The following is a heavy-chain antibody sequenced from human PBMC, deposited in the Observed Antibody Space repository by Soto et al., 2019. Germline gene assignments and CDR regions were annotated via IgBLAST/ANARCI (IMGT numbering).Heavy chain of an antibody. CDR1: GFTFSSYG. V-gene: IGHV3-33*01. D-gene: IGHD2-2*01. CDR3: ASFRYCISTSCRPGFVDY. J-gene: IGHJ4*02. CDR2: IWYDGSNK. Sequence: QVQLVESGGGVVQPGRSLRLSCAASGFTFSSYGMQWVRQAPGKGLEWVAVIWYDGSNKYYADSVKGRFTNSRDNSKNTLYLQMNSLRAEDTAVYYCASFRYCISTSCRPGFVDYWGQGTLVTVSS.